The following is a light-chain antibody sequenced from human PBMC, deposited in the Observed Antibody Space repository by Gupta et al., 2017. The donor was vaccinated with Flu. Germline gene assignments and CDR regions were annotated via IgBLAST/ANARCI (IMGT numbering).Light chain of an antibody. CDR2: RNN. CDR1: SSTIGSSY. CDR3: AEWDDSLSADV. Sequence: QSALTQPPSASGTPGQRVTISCSGSSSTIGSSYVCWYQQLPGTGPQLLSYRNNQRPSGVPDRFAGYKAGTSISLAISGLRSEDEADDYCAEWDDSLSADVFGTGTKLTVL. V-gene: IGLV1-47*01. J-gene: IGLJ1*01.